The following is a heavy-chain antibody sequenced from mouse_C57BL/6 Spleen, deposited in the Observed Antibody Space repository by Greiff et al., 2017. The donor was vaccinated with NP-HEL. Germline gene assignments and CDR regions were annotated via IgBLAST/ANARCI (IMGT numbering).Heavy chain of an antibody. CDR1: GYTFTDYY. V-gene: IGHV1-19*01. CDR2: INPYNGGT. CDR3: ARKVYDGYYRYAMDY. J-gene: IGHJ4*01. D-gene: IGHD2-3*01. Sequence: EVQLQQSGPVLVKPGASVKMSCKASGYTFTDYYMNWVKQSHGKSLEWIGVINPYNGGTSYNQKFKGKDTLTVDKSSSTAYMELNSLTSEDSAVYYGARKVYDGYYRYAMDYWGQGTSVTVSS.